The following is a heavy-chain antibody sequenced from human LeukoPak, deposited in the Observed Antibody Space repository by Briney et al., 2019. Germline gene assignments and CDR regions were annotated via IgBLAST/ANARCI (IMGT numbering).Heavy chain of an antibody. J-gene: IGHJ4*02. CDR3: VKDCGLGGSRDY. CDR1: GFSFESYC. Sequence: PGGSLRLSCATSGFSFESYCLHWVRQAPGKGLERVTFIPFSGRDENYADSVRGRFTISRDNSKNTVYPQMNSLRPDATGIYYCVKDCGLGGSRDYWGEGTLVTVSS. V-gene: IGHV3-30*02. D-gene: IGHD3-16*01. CDR2: IPFSGRDE.